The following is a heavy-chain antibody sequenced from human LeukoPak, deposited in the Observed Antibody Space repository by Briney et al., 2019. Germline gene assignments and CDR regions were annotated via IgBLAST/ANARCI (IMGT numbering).Heavy chain of an antibody. CDR1: GFTFSSYE. D-gene: IGHD2-2*02. CDR2: ISWDGGST. Sequence: GGSLRLSCAASGFTFSSYEMNWVRQAPGKGLEWVSVISWDGGSTYYADSVKGRFTVSRDNSKKSLYLQMNSLRREDTAFYYCSKAFPYTPTPLTYMDVWGKGTTVTVSS. J-gene: IGHJ6*03. V-gene: IGHV3-43*01. CDR3: SKAFPYTPTPLTYMDV.